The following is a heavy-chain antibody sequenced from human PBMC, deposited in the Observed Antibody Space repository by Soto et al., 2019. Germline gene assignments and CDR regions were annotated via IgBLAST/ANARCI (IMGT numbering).Heavy chain of an antibody. CDR3: ATGWSSRDY. CDR1: GFIFTDAY. V-gene: IGHV3-15*07. J-gene: IGHJ4*02. Sequence: EGQLVESGGGLVKPGGSLRLSCAASGFIFTDAYMNWVRQAPGKGLEWVGRIKSTSAGGTTEDAAPVKGRFIISRDDSKNMLYLQMNSLKIDDTAVYYGATGWSSRDYWGQGALVIVSS. CDR2: IKSTSAGGTT. D-gene: IGHD6-19*01.